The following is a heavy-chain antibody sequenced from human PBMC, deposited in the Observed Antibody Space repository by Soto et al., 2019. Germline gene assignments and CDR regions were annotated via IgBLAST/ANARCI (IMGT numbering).Heavy chain of an antibody. J-gene: IGHJ4*02. Sequence: SETLSLTCAVYGGSFSGYCWSWIRHPPGKGLEWIGEINHSGSTNYNPSLKSRVTISVDTSKNQFSLKLSSVTAADTAVYYCARGWSGWRVWLDYWGQGTLVTVSS. CDR1: GGSFSGYC. D-gene: IGHD6-19*01. V-gene: IGHV4-34*01. CDR3: ARGWSGWRVWLDY. CDR2: INHSGST.